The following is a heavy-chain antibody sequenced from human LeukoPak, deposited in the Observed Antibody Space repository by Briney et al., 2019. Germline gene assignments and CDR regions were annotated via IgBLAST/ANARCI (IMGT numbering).Heavy chain of an antibody. V-gene: IGHV3-74*01. CDR2: INSDGSIT. CDR3: ARGLYGGSVNWFDP. J-gene: IGHJ5*02. Sequence: GGSLRLSCAASGSTFSTYWMHWVRQAPGKGLVWVSRINSDGSITNYADSVKGRFTFSRDNAKSTLYLQMNSLRAEDTAVYYCARGLYGGSVNWFDPWGQGTLVTVSS. CDR1: GSTFSTYW. D-gene: IGHD1-26*01.